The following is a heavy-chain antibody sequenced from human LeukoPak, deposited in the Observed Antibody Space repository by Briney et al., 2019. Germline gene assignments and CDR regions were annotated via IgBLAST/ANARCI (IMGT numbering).Heavy chain of an antibody. V-gene: IGHV1-8*03. Sequence: ASVKVSCEASGYTFTSYDINWVRQATGQGLEWMGWMNPNSGNTGYAQKFQGRVTITRNTSISTAYMELSSLRSEDTAVYYCARGGLHDFWSGSNWFDPWGQGTLVTVSS. D-gene: IGHD3-3*01. J-gene: IGHJ5*02. CDR2: MNPNSGNT. CDR3: ARGGLHDFWSGSNWFDP. CDR1: GYTFTSYD.